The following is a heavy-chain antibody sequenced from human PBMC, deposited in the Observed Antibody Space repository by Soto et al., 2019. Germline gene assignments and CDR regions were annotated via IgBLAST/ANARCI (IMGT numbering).Heavy chain of an antibody. CDR1: GYTFTSYG. D-gene: IGHD2-2*01. CDR3: SLTTDQLLPIDY. V-gene: IGHV1-18*01. J-gene: IGHJ4*02. Sequence: QVQLVQSGAEVKKPGASVKVSCKASGYTFTSYGISWVRQAPGQGLEWMGWISAYIGNTIYAQKLQGRVTMTTATSTSPAYMELRSLRSDDTAVYSCSLTTDQLLPIDYWGQGTLVTVSS. CDR2: ISAYIGNT.